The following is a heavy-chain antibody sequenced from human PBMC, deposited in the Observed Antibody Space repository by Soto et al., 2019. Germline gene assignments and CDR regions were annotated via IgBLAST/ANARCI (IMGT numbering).Heavy chain of an antibody. CDR3: ARGREESGANGIDY. D-gene: IGHD6-25*01. Sequence: QVQLQQWGAGLLKPSETLSLTCAVYGGSFSGYYWSWIRQPPGKVLEWIGEINHSGSTNYNPSLKRRVTISVDTSKNQISLKLSSVTAADTAVYYWARGREESGANGIDYWGQGTLVTVSS. CDR2: INHSGST. CDR1: GGSFSGYY. J-gene: IGHJ4*02. V-gene: IGHV4-34*01.